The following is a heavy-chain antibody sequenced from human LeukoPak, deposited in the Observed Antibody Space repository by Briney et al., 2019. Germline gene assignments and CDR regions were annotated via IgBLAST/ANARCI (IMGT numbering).Heavy chain of an antibody. CDR2: VYFSGST. J-gene: IGHJ4*02. Sequence: PSETLSLTCTVSGGSLSGSGYYWGCVRQPPGKGLEWIGNVYFSGSTFYNPSLQSRVTMSIDASQSQFALKLRSVTAADTAVYYCARQGGGNYAPLDSWGQGALVTVSS. CDR3: ARQGGGNYAPLDS. CDR1: GGSLSGSGYY. D-gene: IGHD1-26*01. V-gene: IGHV4-39*01.